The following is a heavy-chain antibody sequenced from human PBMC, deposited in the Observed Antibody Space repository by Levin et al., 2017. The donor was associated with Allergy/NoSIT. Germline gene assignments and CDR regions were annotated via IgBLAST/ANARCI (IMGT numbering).Heavy chain of an antibody. CDR3: AKAAQQLVLSWFDP. CDR1: GFTFSSYG. CDR2: ISYDGSNK. D-gene: IGHD6-13*01. V-gene: IGHV3-30*18. Sequence: GGSLRLSCAASGFTFSSYGMHWVRQAPGKGLEWVAVISYDGSNKYYADSVKGRFTISRDNSKNTLYLQMNSLRAEDTAVYYCAKAAQQLVLSWFDPWGQGTLVTVSS. J-gene: IGHJ5*02.